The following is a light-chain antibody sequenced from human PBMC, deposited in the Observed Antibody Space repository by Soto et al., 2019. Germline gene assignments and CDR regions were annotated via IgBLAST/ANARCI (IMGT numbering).Light chain of an antibody. CDR3: LLSYNGTYV. V-gene: IGLV7-46*01. Sequence: QAVVTQEPSLTVSPGGTVTLTCGSSTGTVTSGHYPYWFQQKPGQAPRTLIYDTVKKHSWTPARFSGSLLGGKAALTLSGAQPEDEADYYCLLSYNGTYVFGHGTKVNVL. J-gene: IGLJ1*01. CDR2: DTV. CDR1: TGTVTSGHY.